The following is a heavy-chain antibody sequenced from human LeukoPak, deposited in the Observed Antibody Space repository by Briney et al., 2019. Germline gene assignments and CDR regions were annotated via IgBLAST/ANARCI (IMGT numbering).Heavy chain of an antibody. D-gene: IGHD3-10*01. Sequence: GASVKVSCTASGYTFTGYYMHWVRQAPGQGLEWMGWITPNSGGTNYAQTLQGRVPMTRDTSISTAYMELSRLRSDDTAVYYCARDSSGWSDYYGSGSYYSWGQETLVTVSS. CDR1: GYTFTGYY. V-gene: IGHV1-2*02. CDR3: ARDSSGWSDYYGSGSYYS. CDR2: ITPNSGGT. J-gene: IGHJ4*02.